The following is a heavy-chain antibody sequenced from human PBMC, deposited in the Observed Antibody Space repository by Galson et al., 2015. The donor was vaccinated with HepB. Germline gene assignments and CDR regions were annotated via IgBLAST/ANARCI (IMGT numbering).Heavy chain of an antibody. CDR1: GYTLTELS. D-gene: IGHD6-13*01. CDR2: FDLEDGET. Sequence: SVKVSCKVSGYTLTELSMHWVRQAPGKGLEWMGGFDLEDGETIYAQKFQGRVTMTEDTSTDTAYMELSSLRSEDTAVYYCATQQLVSFKYYYYYGMDVWGQGTTVTVSS. J-gene: IGHJ6*02. V-gene: IGHV1-24*01. CDR3: ATQQLVSFKYYYYYGMDV.